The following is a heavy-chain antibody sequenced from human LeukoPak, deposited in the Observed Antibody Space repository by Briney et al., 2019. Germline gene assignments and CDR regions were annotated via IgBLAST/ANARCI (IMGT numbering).Heavy chain of an antibody. V-gene: IGHV3-48*01. CDR2: ISSGSSTI. D-gene: IGHD3-3*01. J-gene: IGHJ6*03. Sequence: GGSLRLSCATSGFTFSSYSMNWVRQAPGKGLEWVSYISSGSSTIYYADSVKGRFTISRDNAKNSLYLQMNSLRAEDTAVYYCAREMSLLEWLPRHYYYYMDVWGKGTTVTVSS. CDR1: GFTFSSYS. CDR3: AREMSLLEWLPRHYYYYMDV.